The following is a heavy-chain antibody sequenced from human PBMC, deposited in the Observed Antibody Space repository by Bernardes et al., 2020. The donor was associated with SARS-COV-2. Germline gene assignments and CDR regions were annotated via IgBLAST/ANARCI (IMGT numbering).Heavy chain of an antibody. CDR1: GFLFSSFG. D-gene: IGHD5-18*01. CDR3: AKDHADTEQIGNGV. V-gene: IGHV3-30*18. J-gene: IGHJ6*02. CDR2: ISYDGSIK. Sequence: GSLRPPCEGTGFLFSSFGLHWVRQAPGKGLEWVAAISYDGSIKYHADPVRGRFTISRDNSKNTLFLQMNSLRVEDSGVYYCAKDHADTEQIGNGVWCQRSTVTVSS.